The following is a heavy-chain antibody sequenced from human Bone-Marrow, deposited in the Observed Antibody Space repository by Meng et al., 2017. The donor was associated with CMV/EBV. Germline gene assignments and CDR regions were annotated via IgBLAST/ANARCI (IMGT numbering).Heavy chain of an antibody. J-gene: IGHJ4*02. CDR3: ALRFLEWPVDY. Sequence: SVKVSCKASGGTFSSYAISWVRQAPGQGLEWMGGIIPIFGTANYAQKFQGRVTITTDESTSTAYMELSSLRSEDTAVYYCALRFLEWPVDYWGQRNLVNVPS. D-gene: IGHD3-3*01. CDR1: GGTFSSYA. CDR2: IIPIFGTA. V-gene: IGHV1-69*05.